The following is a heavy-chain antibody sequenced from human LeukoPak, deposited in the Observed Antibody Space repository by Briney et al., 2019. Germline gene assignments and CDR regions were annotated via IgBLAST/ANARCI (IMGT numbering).Heavy chain of an antibody. CDR2: IYYSGST. D-gene: IGHD1-26*01. J-gene: IGHJ4*02. Sequence: SETLSLTCTVSGGSISSYYWSWIRQPPGKGLEWIGYIYYSGSTNYNPSLKSRVTISVDASKNQFSLKLSSVTAADTAVYYCATTDSGSFDYWGQGTLVTVSS. CDR1: GGSISSYY. V-gene: IGHV4-59*08. CDR3: ATTDSGSFDY.